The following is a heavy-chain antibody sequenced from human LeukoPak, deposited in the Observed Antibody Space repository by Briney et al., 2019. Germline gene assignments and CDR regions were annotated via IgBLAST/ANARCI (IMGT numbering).Heavy chain of an antibody. J-gene: IGHJ3*02. V-gene: IGHV1-46*01. CDR3: ARDPVVVVAPLAQAGAFHI. D-gene: IGHD2-15*01. Sequence: GASVKVSCKASGHTFTSYYMHWVRQAPGQGLEWMGIINPSGGSTSYAQKFQGRVTMTRDMSTSTVYMELSSLRSEDTAIYYCARDPVVVVAPLAQAGAFHIWGQGTMVTVSS. CDR1: GHTFTSYY. CDR2: INPSGGST.